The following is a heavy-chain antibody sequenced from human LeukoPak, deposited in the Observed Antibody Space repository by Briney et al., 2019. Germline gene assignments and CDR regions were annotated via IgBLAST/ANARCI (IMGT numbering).Heavy chain of an antibody. J-gene: IGHJ4*02. CDR1: GVSINSSSYY. CDR2: IYFNGKT. Sequence: SETLSLTCTVAGVSINSSSYYWGWIRQPPGKGLEWIGNIYFNGKTYYNPSLKSRVSISLNTSKNQISLSLNSVTAADTAVYYCARVKMLDYSGFDYFDYWGQGTLVTVSS. D-gene: IGHD4/OR15-4a*01. V-gene: IGHV4-39*07. CDR3: ARVKMLDYSGFDYFDY.